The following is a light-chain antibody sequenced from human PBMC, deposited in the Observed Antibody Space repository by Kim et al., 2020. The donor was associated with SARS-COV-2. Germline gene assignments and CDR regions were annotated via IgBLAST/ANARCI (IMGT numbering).Light chain of an antibody. CDR2: QDS. V-gene: IGLV3-1*01. CDR3: QAWDSSTAV. Sequence: VSPGQTASITCSGDKLGDKYACWYQQKPGQSPALVIYQDSKRPSGIPERFSGSNSGNTATLTISGTQAMDEADYYCQAWDSSTAVFGGGTQLTVL. CDR1: KLGDKY. J-gene: IGLJ2*01.